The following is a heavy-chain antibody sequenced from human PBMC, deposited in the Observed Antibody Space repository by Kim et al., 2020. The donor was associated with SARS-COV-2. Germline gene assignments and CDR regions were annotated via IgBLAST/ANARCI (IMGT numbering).Heavy chain of an antibody. CDR1: GYTFTSYG. V-gene: IGHV1-18*04. CDR3: ARVASRLYYYDSSGYWSY. J-gene: IGHJ4*02. CDR2: ISAYNGNT. Sequence: ASVKVSCKASGYTFTSYGISWVRQAPGQGLEWMGWISAYNGNTNYARKLQGRVTMTTDTSTSTAYMELRSLRSDDTAVYYCARVASRLYYYDSSGYWSYWGQGTLVTVSS. D-gene: IGHD3-22*01.